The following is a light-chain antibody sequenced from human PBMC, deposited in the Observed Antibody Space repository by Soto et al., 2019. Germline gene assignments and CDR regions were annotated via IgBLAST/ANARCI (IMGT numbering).Light chain of an antibody. CDR1: QSISSW. CDR2: KAS. Sequence: DIQMTQSPSTLSASVGDRVTITCRASQSISSWLAWYQQKPGKAPNLLIYKASSLESGVPSRFSGSGSGTEFTLTISSLQPDDFATYYCQQYNNYPHTFGQGTELEIK. V-gene: IGKV1-5*03. CDR3: QQYNNYPHT. J-gene: IGKJ2*01.